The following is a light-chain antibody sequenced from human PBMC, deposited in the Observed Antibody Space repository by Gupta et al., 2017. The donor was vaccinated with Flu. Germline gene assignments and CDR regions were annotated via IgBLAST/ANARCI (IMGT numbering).Light chain of an antibody. Sequence: DIVMTQSPLSLPVTPGEPASISCRSSRSLLHSNGYNYLDWFLQKPGQSPQLLIYLGSTRASGVPDRFSGSGSGTDFTLKISRVEAEDVGVYYCMQALQIPYIFGQGTKLEIK. CDR2: LGS. CDR1: RSLLHSNGYNY. CDR3: MQALQIPYI. J-gene: IGKJ2*01. V-gene: IGKV2-28*01.